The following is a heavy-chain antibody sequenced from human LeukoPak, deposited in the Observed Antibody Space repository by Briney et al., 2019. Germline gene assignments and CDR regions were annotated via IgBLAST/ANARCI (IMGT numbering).Heavy chain of an antibody. CDR2: IGTSSSTI. J-gene: IGHJ4*02. D-gene: IGHD4-23*01. V-gene: IGHV3-48*02. CDR1: GFTFSSYS. CDR3: ARHDYGGNSGDY. Sequence: GGSLRLSCAASGFTFSSYSMNWVRQAPGKGLEWVPYIGTSSSTIYYADSVKGRFTISRDNAENSLYLQMNRLRDEDTAVYYCARHDYGGNSGDYWGQGTLVTVSS.